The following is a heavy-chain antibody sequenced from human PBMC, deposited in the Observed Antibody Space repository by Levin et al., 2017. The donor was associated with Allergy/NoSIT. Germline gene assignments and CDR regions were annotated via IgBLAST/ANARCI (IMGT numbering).Heavy chain of an antibody. J-gene: IGHJ4*02. D-gene: IGHD4-23*01. CDR2: ISGSGNSA. CDR3: AKAGIYRENSEGYFDY. Sequence: PGGSLRLSCEASGFTFGSYAMSWVRQAPGKGLEWVSGISGSGNSAYYAVSVKGRITISRDNSKNTLYLQMNSLRAEDTAVYYCAKAGIYRENSEGYFDYWGQGTLVTVSS. V-gene: IGHV3-23*01. CDR1: GFTFGSYA.